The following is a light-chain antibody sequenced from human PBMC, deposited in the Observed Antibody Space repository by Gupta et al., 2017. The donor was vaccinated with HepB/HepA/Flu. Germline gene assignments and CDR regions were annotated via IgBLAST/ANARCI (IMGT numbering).Light chain of an antibody. CDR2: DTS. J-gene: IGKJ3*01. CDR3: QYRSIWPPS. CDR1: QSISNY. V-gene: IGKV3-11*01. Sequence: EIVLTQSPATLSLSPGERATLSCMASQSISNYLGWYQQKPGQAPRLLIYDTSKRAPGTPARFSGGGSGTDFTLTISSLEPEDFAVYYCQYRSIWPPSFGPGTNVDIK.